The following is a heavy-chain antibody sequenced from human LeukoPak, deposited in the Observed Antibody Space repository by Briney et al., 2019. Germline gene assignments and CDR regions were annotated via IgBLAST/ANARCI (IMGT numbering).Heavy chain of an antibody. CDR3: ARGRRDYHAFDI. CDR2: INHSGST. Sequence: PSETLSLTCAVYGGSFSGYYWSWIRQPPGKGLEWIGEINHSGSTNYNPSLKSRVTISVDTSKNQFPLKLSSVTAADTAVYYCARGRRDYHAFDIWGQGTMVTVSS. D-gene: IGHD3-10*01. J-gene: IGHJ3*02. V-gene: IGHV4-34*01. CDR1: GGSFSGYY.